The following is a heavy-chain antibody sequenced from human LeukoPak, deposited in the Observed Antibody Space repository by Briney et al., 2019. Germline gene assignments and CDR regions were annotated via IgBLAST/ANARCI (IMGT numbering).Heavy chain of an antibody. V-gene: IGHV3-48*03. CDR2: ISSSGSTI. D-gene: IGHD2-2*01. CDR1: GFTFSSYE. CDR3: ARGFRFHARPYGMDV. Sequence: PGGSLRLSCAASGFTFSSYEMNWVRQAPGKGLEWVSYISSSGSTIYYADSVKGRFTISRDNAKNSLYLQMNSLRAEDTAVYYCARGFRFHARPYGMDVWGQGTTVTVSS. J-gene: IGHJ6*02.